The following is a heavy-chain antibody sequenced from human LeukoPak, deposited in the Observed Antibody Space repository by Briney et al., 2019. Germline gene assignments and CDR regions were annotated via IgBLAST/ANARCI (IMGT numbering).Heavy chain of an antibody. V-gene: IGHV1-2*02. CDR1: GYTLTGYF. D-gene: IGHD4-23*01. Sequence: GASVKVSCKASGYTLTGYFMRWVRQAPGQGLEWMGWINPNSGGTNYAQKFQGRISMTRDTSFSTAYMELSSLRSEDTAVYYCARDNSVEDTAWWFDPWGQGTLVTVSS. CDR2: INPNSGGT. J-gene: IGHJ5*02. CDR3: ARDNSVEDTAWWFDP.